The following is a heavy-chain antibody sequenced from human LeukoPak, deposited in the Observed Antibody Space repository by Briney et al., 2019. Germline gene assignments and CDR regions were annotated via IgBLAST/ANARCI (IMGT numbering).Heavy chain of an antibody. J-gene: IGHJ4*02. D-gene: IGHD2-21*02. Sequence: GGSLRLSCAASGFTFSSYGMHWVRQAPGKGLEWVAFIRYDGSNKYYADSVKGRFTISRDNSKNTLYLQMNSLRAEDTAVYYCAKDPLAYCGGDCYPTHFDYWGQGTLVTVSS. CDR1: GFTFSSYG. CDR2: IRYDGSNK. CDR3: AKDPLAYCGGDCYPTHFDY. V-gene: IGHV3-30*02.